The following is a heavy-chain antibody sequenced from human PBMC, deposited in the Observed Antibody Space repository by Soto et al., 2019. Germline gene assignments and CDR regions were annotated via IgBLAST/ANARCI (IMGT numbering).Heavy chain of an antibody. CDR3: ASSYGSGYRAFDY. CDR1: GDTFTFYS. Sequence: QVQLVQSGAEVKKPGSSVRVSCKASGDTFTFYSINWVRQAPGLGLEWMGRINPILSMSNYAQRFQGRVTMTADKSTSTAYMELSRLRSEDTAMYYCASSYGSGYRAFDYWGQGALGTVSS. J-gene: IGHJ4*02. CDR2: INPILSMS. D-gene: IGHD3-10*01. V-gene: IGHV1-69*02.